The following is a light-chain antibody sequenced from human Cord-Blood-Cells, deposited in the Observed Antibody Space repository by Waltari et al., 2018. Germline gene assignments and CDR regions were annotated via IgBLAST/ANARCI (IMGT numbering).Light chain of an antibody. V-gene: IGKV4-1*01. CDR1: QSVLSSSNNKNY. J-gene: IGKJ2*03. Sequence: DIVMTPSPDSLAVSLGERATINRKSRQSVLSSSNNKNYFAWYQQRPGQPPKLLIYWASTRESGVPDRFSGSGSGTDFTLTISSLQAEDVAVYYCQQYYSTPYSFGQGTKLEIK. CDR3: QQYYSTPYS. CDR2: WAS.